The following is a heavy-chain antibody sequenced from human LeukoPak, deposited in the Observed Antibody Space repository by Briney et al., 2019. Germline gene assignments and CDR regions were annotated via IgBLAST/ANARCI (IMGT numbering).Heavy chain of an antibody. V-gene: IGHV4-59*12. Sequence: PSETLSLTCTVSGGSISSYYWSWIRQPPGKGLEWIGSIYYSGSTYYNPSLKSRVTISVDTSKNQFSLKLSSVTAADTAVYYCARGSTGYYDFWSGQLDYWGQGTLVTVSS. D-gene: IGHD3-3*01. CDR1: GGSISSYY. J-gene: IGHJ4*02. CDR2: IYYSGST. CDR3: ARGSTGYYDFWSGQLDY.